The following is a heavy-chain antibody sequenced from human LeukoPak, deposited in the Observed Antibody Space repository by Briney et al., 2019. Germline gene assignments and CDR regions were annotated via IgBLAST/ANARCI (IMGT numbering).Heavy chain of an antibody. D-gene: IGHD3-3*01. Sequence: GGSLRLSCAASGFTFSSYAMSWVRQAPGKGLEWVSAISGSGGSTYYADSVKGRFTISRGNSKNTLYLQMNSLRAEDTAVYYCAKTYYDFWSGYFITNYWGQGTLVTVSS. CDR3: AKTYYDFWSGYFITNY. J-gene: IGHJ4*02. V-gene: IGHV3-23*01. CDR1: GFTFSSYA. CDR2: ISGSGGST.